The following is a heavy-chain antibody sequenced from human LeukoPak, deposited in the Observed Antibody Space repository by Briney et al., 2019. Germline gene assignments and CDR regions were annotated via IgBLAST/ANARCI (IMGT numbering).Heavy chain of an antibody. J-gene: IGHJ5*02. CDR2: IYHSGST. D-gene: IGHD6-13*01. CDR3: ARDHSLNSSSWDNWFDP. CDR1: GGSISSSNW. Sequence: SETLSLTCAVSGGSISSSNWWSWVRQPPGKGLEWIGEIYHSGSTNYNPSLKSRVTTSVDKSKNQFSLKLSSVTATDTAVYYCARDHSLNSSSWDNWFDPWGQGTLVTVSS. V-gene: IGHV4-4*02.